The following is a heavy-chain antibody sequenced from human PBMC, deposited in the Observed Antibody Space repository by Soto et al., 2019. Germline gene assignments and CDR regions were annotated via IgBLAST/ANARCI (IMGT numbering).Heavy chain of an antibody. V-gene: IGHV5-51*01. CDR1: GYSFTDYW. Sequence: HGESLKISCKGSGYSFTDYWIGWVRQMPGKGLEWMGIIYPGGADTRYGPSFQGQVTISADKSINTAYLRWSSLKASDTAMYYCAVWFYSDTSGYKGYYFDYWGRGTLVTVSS. J-gene: IGHJ4*02. D-gene: IGHD3-22*01. CDR2: IYPGGADT. CDR3: AVWFYSDTSGYKGYYFDY.